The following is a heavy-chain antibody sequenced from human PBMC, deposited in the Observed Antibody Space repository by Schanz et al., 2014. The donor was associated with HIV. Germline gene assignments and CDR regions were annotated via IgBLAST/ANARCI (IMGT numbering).Heavy chain of an antibody. CDR3: AKSEGSLWFGELPSGFDL. V-gene: IGHV3-7*03. CDR1: GFTFSSYW. J-gene: IGHJ2*01. Sequence: EVQLVESGGGLVQPGGSLRLSCAASGFTFSSYWMSWVRQAPGKGLEWVASIKQDGGEKHYADSVRGRFTISRDNAKNSLYLQMNSLRAEDTALYFCAKSEGSLWFGELPSGFDLWGRGIVVTVSS. D-gene: IGHD3-10*01. CDR2: IKQDGGEK.